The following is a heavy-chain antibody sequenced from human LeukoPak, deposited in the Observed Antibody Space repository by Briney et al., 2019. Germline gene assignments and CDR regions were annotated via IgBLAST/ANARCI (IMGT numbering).Heavy chain of an antibody. V-gene: IGHV4-34*01. CDR3: ARLAYSSSWYPEYYFDY. J-gene: IGHJ4*02. Sequence: SETLSLTCAVYGGSFSGYYLSWIRQPPGKGLEWIGEINHSGSTNYNPSLKSRVSISVDTSKNQFSLKLSSVTAADTAVYYCARLAYSSSWYPEYYFDYWGQGTLVTVSS. CDR2: INHSGST. CDR1: GGSFSGYY. D-gene: IGHD6-13*01.